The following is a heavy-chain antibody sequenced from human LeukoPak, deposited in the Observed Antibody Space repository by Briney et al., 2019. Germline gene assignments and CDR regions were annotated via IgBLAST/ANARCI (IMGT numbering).Heavy chain of an antibody. CDR3: ARVMAKNPTYYYDSSHAFDI. J-gene: IGHJ3*02. V-gene: IGHV1-18*01. D-gene: IGHD3-22*01. Sequence: ASVKVSCKASGYTFTSYGISWVRQAPGQGLEWMGWISAYNGNTNYAQKLQGRVTMTTDTSTSTAYMELRSLRSDDTAVYYCARVMAKNPTYYYDSSHAFDILGQGTMVAVSS. CDR2: ISAYNGNT. CDR1: GYTFTSYG.